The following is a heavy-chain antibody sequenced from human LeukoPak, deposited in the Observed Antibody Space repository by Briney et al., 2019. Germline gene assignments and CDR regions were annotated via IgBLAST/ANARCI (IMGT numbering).Heavy chain of an antibody. CDR3: ARDLAAMTTVTKWYFDL. CDR2: IIPILGIA. D-gene: IGHD4-17*01. V-gene: IGHV1-69*04. J-gene: IGHJ2*01. CDR1: GGTFSSYA. Sequence: ASVKVSCKASGGTFSSYAISWVRQAPGHGLGWMGRIIPILGIANYAQKFQGRVTITADKSTSTAYMELSSLRSEDTAVYYCARDLAAMTTVTKWYFDLWGRGTLVTVSS.